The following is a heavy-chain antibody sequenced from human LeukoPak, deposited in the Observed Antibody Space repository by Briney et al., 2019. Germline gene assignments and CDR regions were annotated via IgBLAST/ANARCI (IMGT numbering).Heavy chain of an antibody. Sequence: SETLSLTCSVSGGSFSSDNYYWSWIRQPPGKGLEWIGEINHSGSTNYNPSLKSRVTISVDTSKNQFSLKLSSVTAADTAVYYCARGHLTEYYFDYWGQGTLVTVSS. V-gene: IGHV4-34*01. J-gene: IGHJ4*02. CDR2: INHSGST. CDR1: GGSFSSDNYY. CDR3: ARGHLTEYYFDY.